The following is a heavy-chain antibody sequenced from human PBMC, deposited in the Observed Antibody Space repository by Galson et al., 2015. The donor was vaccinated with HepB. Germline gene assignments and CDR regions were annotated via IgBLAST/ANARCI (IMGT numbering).Heavy chain of an antibody. CDR2: INPSGGST. CDR3: ARADYYYDSSGSYRAYGMDV. Sequence: SYYMHWVRQAPGQGLEWMGIINPSGGSTSYAQKFQGRVTMTRDTSTSTVYMELSSLRSEDTAVYYCARADYYYDSSGSYRAYGMDVWGQGTTVTVSS. D-gene: IGHD3-22*01. CDR1: SYY. J-gene: IGHJ6*02. V-gene: IGHV1-46*03.